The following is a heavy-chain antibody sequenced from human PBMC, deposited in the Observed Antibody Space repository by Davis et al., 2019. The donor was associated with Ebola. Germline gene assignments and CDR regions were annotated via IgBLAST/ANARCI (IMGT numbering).Heavy chain of an antibody. J-gene: IGHJ5*02. V-gene: IGHV4-34*01. D-gene: IGHD1-1*01. CDR3: ARDVLTSNDGDWFDP. CDR1: GGSFSGYY. Sequence: SETLSLTCAVYGGSFSGYYWSWIRQPPGKGLEWIGEINHSGSTNYNPSLKSRVTISVDTSKNQFSLKLSSVTAADTAVYYCARDVLTSNDGDWFDPWGQGTLVTASS. CDR2: INHSGST.